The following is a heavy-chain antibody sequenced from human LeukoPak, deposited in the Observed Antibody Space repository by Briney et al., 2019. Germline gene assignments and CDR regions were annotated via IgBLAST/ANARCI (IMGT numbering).Heavy chain of an antibody. Sequence: PGGSLRLSCAASGFTFSSYGMHWVRQAPGKGLEWVAVISYDGSNKYYADSVKGRFTVSRDNSKNTLYLQMNSLRAEDTAVYYCAKDSLRYFDWLSHFDYWGQGTLVTVSS. CDR2: ISYDGSNK. V-gene: IGHV3-30*18. CDR3: AKDSLRYFDWLSHFDY. CDR1: GFTFSSYG. J-gene: IGHJ4*02. D-gene: IGHD3-9*01.